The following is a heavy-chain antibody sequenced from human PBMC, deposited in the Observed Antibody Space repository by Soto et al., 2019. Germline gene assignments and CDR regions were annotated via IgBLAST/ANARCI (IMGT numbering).Heavy chain of an antibody. D-gene: IGHD1-1*01. J-gene: IGHJ6*02. CDR1: GGSISSYY. Sequence: ETLSLTCTVSGGSISSYYWSWIRQPPGKGLEWIGYIYYSGSTNYNPSLKSRVTISVDTSKNQFSLKLSSVTAADTAVYYCARDGRATGTTRSYYYGMDVWGQGTTVTVS. V-gene: IGHV4-59*01. CDR2: IYYSGST. CDR3: ARDGRATGTTRSYYYGMDV.